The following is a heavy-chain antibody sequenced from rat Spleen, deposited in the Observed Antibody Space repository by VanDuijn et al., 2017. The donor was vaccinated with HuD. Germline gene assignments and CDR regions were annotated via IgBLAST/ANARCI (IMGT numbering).Heavy chain of an antibody. CDR1: GFTYSNYV. J-gene: IGHJ4*01. CDR2: VSPTGGST. D-gene: IGHD1-9*01. V-gene: IGHV5S23*01. CDR3: AKKGTYYGYLYVMDA. Sequence: EVQLVESGGGLVQPGRSLKLSCAASGFTYSNYVMAWVRQAPTKGLEWVASVSPTGGSTYYRDSVKGRFTISRDNAKSTLYLQMDSLRSEDTATYYCAKKGTYYGYLYVMDAWGQGASVTVSS.